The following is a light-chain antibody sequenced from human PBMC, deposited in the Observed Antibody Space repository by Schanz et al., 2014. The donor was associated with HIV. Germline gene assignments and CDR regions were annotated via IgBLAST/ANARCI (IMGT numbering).Light chain of an antibody. J-gene: IGKJ5*01. V-gene: IGKV3D-20*02. Sequence: PGERATLSCRASQTVSSSSLAWYQQKPGQSPRLLIYGASTRATGIPDRFSGSGSGTDFSLTISRLEPEDFAVYYCQQRSNWQGTFGQGTRLEIK. CDR1: QTVSSSS. CDR3: QQRSNWQGT. CDR2: GAS.